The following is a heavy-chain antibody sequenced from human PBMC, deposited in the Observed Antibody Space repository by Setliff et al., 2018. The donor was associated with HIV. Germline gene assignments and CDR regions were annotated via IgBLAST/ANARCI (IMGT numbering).Heavy chain of an antibody. D-gene: IGHD2-21*01. CDR3: ARGPNCGGDWCGR. J-gene: IGHJ5*02. CDR1: GDSIYSGKYY. V-gene: IGHV4-39*01. Sequence: SLTCTVSGDSIYSGKYYWGWIRQPPGKGLEWIATIFYSGNTYYNPSLKSRVTMSVDTSKNQFSLKLTSVTAADTAVYYCARGPNCGGDWCGRWGQGTLVTV. CDR2: IFYSGNT.